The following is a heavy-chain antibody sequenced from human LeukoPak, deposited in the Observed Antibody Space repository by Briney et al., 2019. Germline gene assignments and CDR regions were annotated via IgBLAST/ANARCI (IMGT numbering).Heavy chain of an antibody. CDR3: ARGAVAAAGRTNWFDP. J-gene: IGHJ5*02. CDR2: IYHSGST. Sequence: KTSETLSLTCAVSGGSISSSNWWSWVRQPPGKGLEWIGEIYHSGSTNYNPSLKSRVTISVDTSKNQFSLKLSSVTAADTAVYYCARGAVAAAGRTNWFDPWGQGTLVTVSS. CDR1: GGSISSSNW. D-gene: IGHD6-13*01. V-gene: IGHV4-4*02.